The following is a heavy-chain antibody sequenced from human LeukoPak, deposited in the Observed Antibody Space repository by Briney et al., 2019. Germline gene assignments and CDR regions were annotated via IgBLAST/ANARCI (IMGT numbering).Heavy chain of an antibody. CDR2: ISSSSSYI. CDR3: AGDTSPVGFFDI. D-gene: IGHD6-25*01. V-gene: IGHV3-21*01. J-gene: IGHJ3*02. CDR1: GFTFSSYS. Sequence: GGSLRLSCAASGFTFSSYSTNWVRQAPGKGLEWVSSISSSSSYIYYADSVKGRFTISRDNAKNSLYLQMNSLRAEDTAVYYCAGDTSPVGFFDIWGQGTMVTVSS.